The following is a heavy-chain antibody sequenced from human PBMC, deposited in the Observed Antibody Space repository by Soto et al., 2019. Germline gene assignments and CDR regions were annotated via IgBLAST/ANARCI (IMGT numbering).Heavy chain of an antibody. CDR2: IYYIGST. CDR1: GGSMSNYY. J-gene: IGHJ5*02. CDR3: AIGYSATLRAPWVRVNWFDP. Sequence: QVQLQESGPGRVKASETLSLTCTVSGGSMSNYYWSWIRQPPGKGLEWIGYIYYIGSTNYNPSLKSRVTMSVDTSMIQLSLNLTSVTAADTAVYHCAIGYSATLRAPWVRVNWFDPSGQGTLVTVSS. V-gene: IGHV4-59*01. D-gene: IGHD1-1*01.